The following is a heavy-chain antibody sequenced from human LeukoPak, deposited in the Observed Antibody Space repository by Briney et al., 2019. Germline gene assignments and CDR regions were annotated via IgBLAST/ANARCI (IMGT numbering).Heavy chain of an antibody. J-gene: IGHJ4*02. CDR2: IYYSGST. Sequence: PSETLSLTCTVSGGSISSSSYYWSWIRQHPGKGLEWIGSIYYSGSTYYNPSLKSRVTISVDTSKNQFSLKLSSVTAADTAVYYCARRSILGYCSGGSCYSWGYFDYWGQGALVTVSS. V-gene: IGHV4-39*01. CDR1: GGSISSSSYY. D-gene: IGHD2-15*01. CDR3: ARRSILGYCSGGSCYSWGYFDY.